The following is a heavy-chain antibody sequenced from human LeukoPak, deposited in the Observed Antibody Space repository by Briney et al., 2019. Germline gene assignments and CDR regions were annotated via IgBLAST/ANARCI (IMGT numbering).Heavy chain of an antibody. CDR3: ARESDLGYCRSTSCYGGVSAFDI. D-gene: IGHD2-2*01. V-gene: IGHV1-2*02. CDR2: INPNSGGT. CDR1: GYTFTGYY. Sequence: APVKVSCKASGYTFTGYYMHWVRQAPGQGLEWMGWINPNSGGTNYAQKFQGRVTMTRDTSISTAYMELSRLRSDDTAVYYCARESDLGYCRSTSCYGGVSAFDIWGQGTMVTVSS. J-gene: IGHJ3*02.